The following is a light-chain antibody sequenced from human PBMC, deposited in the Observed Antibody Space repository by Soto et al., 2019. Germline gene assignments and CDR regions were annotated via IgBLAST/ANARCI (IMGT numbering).Light chain of an antibody. CDR2: GAS. V-gene: IGKV3-20*01. Sequence: IVLTQSPGTLSLSPGDRASLCCRASQSVSSNYLGWYQQKPGQAPRLLLYGASSRAIGIPDRFSGSGSGTDFTLTISRLEPEDFAVYYCQQYDTSPPLTFGGGTKVEIK. CDR3: QQYDTSPPLT. CDR1: QSVSSNY. J-gene: IGKJ4*01.